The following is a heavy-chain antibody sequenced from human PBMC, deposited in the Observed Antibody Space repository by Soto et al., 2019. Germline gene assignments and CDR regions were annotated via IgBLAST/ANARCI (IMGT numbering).Heavy chain of an antibody. J-gene: IGHJ4*02. CDR3: ARRNRGGRYYFEY. CDR1: GCTFSSYA. D-gene: IGHD3-16*01. Sequence: ASVKVSCKASGCTFSSYAISWVGQAPGQGLEWMGGIIPIFGTANYAQKFQGRVTITADESTSTAYMELSSLRSEDTAVYYCARRNRGGRYYFEYWGQGTLVSVSS. V-gene: IGHV1-69*13. CDR2: IIPIFGTA.